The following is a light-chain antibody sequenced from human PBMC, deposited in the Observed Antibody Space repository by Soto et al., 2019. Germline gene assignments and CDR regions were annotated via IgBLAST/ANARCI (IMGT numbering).Light chain of an antibody. CDR3: ATWDDSLRGHV. CDR1: GSNIGSHN. V-gene: IGLV1-47*01. CDR2: KNN. J-gene: IGLJ1*01. Sequence: QSALAQPPSASGTPGQRVTISCSGSGSNIGSHNVYWYQHLPGTAPKLLIHKNNQRPSGVPDRFSGSKSGASASLAISGLRSEVEADYYCATWDDSLRGHVFGTGTKVTVL.